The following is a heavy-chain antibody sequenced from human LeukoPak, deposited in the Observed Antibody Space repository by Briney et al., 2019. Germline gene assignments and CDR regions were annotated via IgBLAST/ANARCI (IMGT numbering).Heavy chain of an antibody. CDR3: ARSIPLWKELRRDWLDP. CDR2: ISADSGDR. J-gene: IGHJ5*02. CDR1: GDSFSNYG. V-gene: IGHV1-18*01. Sequence: GASVKVSCKASGDSFSNYGFAWVRQAPGQGLEWMGWISADSGDRYYAQNFQHRVTMTTDTSTTTGYMELRSLRSDDTAVYYCARSIPLWKELRRDWLDPWGQGTQVTVSS. D-gene: IGHD2-21*01.